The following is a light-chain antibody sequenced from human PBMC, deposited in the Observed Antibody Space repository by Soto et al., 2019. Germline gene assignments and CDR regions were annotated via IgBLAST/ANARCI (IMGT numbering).Light chain of an antibody. V-gene: IGKV3-20*01. CDR3: QQYGSSPGT. Sequence: EIVLTQSPGTLSLSPGERATLSCRASQSVRSSYLAWYQQKPGQAPRLRICGASTRATGIPDRFSGSGSGTDFTLNISRMEPEDFAVYYCQQYGSSPGTFGQGNKLEIK. J-gene: IGKJ2*02. CDR1: QSVRSSY. CDR2: GAS.